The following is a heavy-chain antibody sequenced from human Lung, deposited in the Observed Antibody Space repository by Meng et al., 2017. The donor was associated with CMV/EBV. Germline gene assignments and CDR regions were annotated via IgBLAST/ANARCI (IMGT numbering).Heavy chain of an antibody. CDR1: YTFTGYY. Sequence: YTFTGYYMHWVRQAPGQGLEWMGWINPNSGGTNYAQKFQGRVTMTRDTSISTAYMELSRLRSDDTAVYYCAREYCGGDCYSNWFDPWGQGTLVTVSS. D-gene: IGHD2-21*01. V-gene: IGHV1-2*02. CDR3: AREYCGGDCYSNWFDP. CDR2: INPNSGGT. J-gene: IGHJ5*02.